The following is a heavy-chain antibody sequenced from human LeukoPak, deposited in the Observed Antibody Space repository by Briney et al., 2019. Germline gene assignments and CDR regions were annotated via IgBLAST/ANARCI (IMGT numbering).Heavy chain of an antibody. CDR2: ISGSGGST. D-gene: IGHD6-19*01. CDR3: AKDQFKYSSGWYGGY. CDR1: GFTFSSYA. V-gene: IGHV3-23*01. Sequence: GGSLRLSCAASGFTFSSYAMSWVRQAPGKGLEWVSAISGSGGSTYYADSVKGRFTISRDNSKNTLYLQMNSLRAEDTAVYYCAKDQFKYSSGWYGGYRGQGTLVTVSS. J-gene: IGHJ4*02.